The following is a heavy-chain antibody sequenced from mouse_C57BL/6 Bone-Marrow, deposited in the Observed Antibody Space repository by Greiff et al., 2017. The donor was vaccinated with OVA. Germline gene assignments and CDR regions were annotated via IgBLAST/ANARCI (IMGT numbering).Heavy chain of an antibody. CDR3: TTVDGRDFDY. J-gene: IGHJ2*01. Sequence: VQLQQYGAELVRPGASVKLSCTASGFNIKDDYMHWVKQRPEQGLEWIGWIDPENGDTEYASKFQGKATITADTSSNTAYLQLSSLTSEDTAVYYCTTVDGRDFDYWGQGTTLTVSS. D-gene: IGHD1-1*01. CDR1: GFNIKDDY. V-gene: IGHV14-4*01. CDR2: IDPENGDT.